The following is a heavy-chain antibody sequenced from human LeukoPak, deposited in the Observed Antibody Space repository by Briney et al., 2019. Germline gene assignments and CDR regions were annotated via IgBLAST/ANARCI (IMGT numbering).Heavy chain of an antibody. D-gene: IGHD5-24*01. V-gene: IGHV4-39*01. Sequence: SETLSLTCTVSGGSISSSSYYWGWIRQPPGKGLEWIGSIYYSGSTYYNPSLKSRVTISVDTSKNQFSLKLSSVTAADTAVYYCASTIFEVATMWPYFDYWGQGTLVTVSS. CDR3: ASTIFEVATMWPYFDY. J-gene: IGHJ4*02. CDR2: IYYSGST. CDR1: GGSISSSSYY.